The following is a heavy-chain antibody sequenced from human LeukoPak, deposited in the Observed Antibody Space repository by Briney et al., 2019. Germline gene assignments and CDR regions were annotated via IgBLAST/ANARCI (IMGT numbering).Heavy chain of an antibody. Sequence: GASVKVSCKTSGYTFSGYAIHWVRQPPGQRLEWMVCINGGNGNTEYSQKVQGRVTFTRDTSARTAYVEMSRRTSEGMAVFCCVRGGYNSGGWTLDHWGQGTLVSVSS. CDR2: INGGNGNT. J-gene: IGHJ4*02. V-gene: IGHV1-3*03. CDR1: GYTFSGYA. D-gene: IGHD6-19*01. CDR3: VRGGYNSGGWTLDH.